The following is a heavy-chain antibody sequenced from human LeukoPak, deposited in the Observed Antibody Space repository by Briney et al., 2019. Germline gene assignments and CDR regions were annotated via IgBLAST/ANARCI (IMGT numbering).Heavy chain of an antibody. J-gene: IGHJ4*02. D-gene: IGHD2-15*01. CDR2: INHSGST. CDR3: ARTNSWWLHRDTNFDY. V-gene: IGHV4-34*01. CDR1: GGSFSGYY. Sequence: PSETLSLTCAVYGGSFSGYYWSWIRQPPGKGLEWIGEINHSGSTNYNPSLKSRVTISVDTSKNQFSLKLSSVTAADTAVYYCARTNSWWLHRDTNFDYWGQGTLVTVSS.